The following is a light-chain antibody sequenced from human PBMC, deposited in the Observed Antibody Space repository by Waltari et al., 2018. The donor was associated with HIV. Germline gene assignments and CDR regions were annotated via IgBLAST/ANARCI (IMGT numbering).Light chain of an antibody. CDR1: SSDVGSYNL. CDR3: CSEAGSSRYV. J-gene: IGLJ1*01. CDR2: ELN. Sequence: QSALTQPPSVSGSPGQSITISRTGTSSDVGSYNLFSWYQKHRGKAPKLMVYELNKRPSGVSNRFAGSKAVNTASLTISGLQAEDEADYDCCSEAGSSRYVFGSGTKVTVL. V-gene: IGLV2-23*02.